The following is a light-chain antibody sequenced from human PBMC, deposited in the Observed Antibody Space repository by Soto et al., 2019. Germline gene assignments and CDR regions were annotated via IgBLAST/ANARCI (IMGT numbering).Light chain of an antibody. J-gene: IGKJ4*01. CDR3: QQYGSSPPLT. V-gene: IGKV3-20*01. CDR2: YAY. Sequence: EIVLTQSPGTLSLSPGERATLSCRASQSVSSNYLAWYQQKPGQAPRLLIYYAYSRAPGIPDRFSGSGSGTDFTLTISRLEPEDFAVYYCQQYGSSPPLTFGGGTKVEIK. CDR1: QSVSSNY.